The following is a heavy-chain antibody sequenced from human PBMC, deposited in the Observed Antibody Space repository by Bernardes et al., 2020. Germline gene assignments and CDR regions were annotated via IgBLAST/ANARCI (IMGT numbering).Heavy chain of an antibody. V-gene: IGHV3-30*18. Sequence: GGSLRLSCAASGFTFSSYGMHWVRQAPGKGLEWVSVISYDGSNKYYADSVKGRFTISRDNSKNTLYLQMNILTAEDTAVYYCSKDGTYDYIWGSYRQRESYYGMDVWGQGTTVTVSS. CDR3: SKDGTYDYIWGSYRQRESYYGMDV. J-gene: IGHJ6*02. CDR1: GFTFSSYG. CDR2: ISYDGSNK. D-gene: IGHD3-16*02.